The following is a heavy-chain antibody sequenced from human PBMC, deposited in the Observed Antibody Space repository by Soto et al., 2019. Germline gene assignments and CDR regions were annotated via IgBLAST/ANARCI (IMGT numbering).Heavy chain of an antibody. Sequence: SETLSLTCTVSGCSISSYYWSWIRQPPGKGLEWIGYIYYSGSTNYNPSLKSRVTISVDTSKNQFSLKLSSVTAADTAVYYCARVFRSNYEGWSGSRPNDAFDIWGQGTMVTV. CDR2: IYYSGST. CDR3: ARVFRSNYEGWSGSRPNDAFDI. D-gene: IGHD3-3*01. J-gene: IGHJ3*02. V-gene: IGHV4-59*01. CDR1: GCSISSYY.